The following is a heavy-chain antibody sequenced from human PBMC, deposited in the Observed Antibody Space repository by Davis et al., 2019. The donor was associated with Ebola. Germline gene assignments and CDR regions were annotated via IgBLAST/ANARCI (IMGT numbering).Heavy chain of an antibody. CDR2: ISAYNGNT. CDR1: GYTFTSYG. Sequence: AASVKVSCKASGYTFTSYGISWVRQAPGQGLEWMGWISAYNGNTNYAQKLQGRVTMTTDTSTSTAYMELRSLRSDDTAVYYCARGSPSGYGSLFYYYYYGMDVWGKGTTVTVSS. V-gene: IGHV1-18*01. J-gene: IGHJ6*04. CDR3: ARGSPSGYGSLFYYYYYGMDV. D-gene: IGHD5-12*01.